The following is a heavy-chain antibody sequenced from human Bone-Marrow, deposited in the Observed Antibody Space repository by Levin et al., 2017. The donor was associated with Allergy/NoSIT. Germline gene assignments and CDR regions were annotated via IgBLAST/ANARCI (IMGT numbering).Heavy chain of an antibody. V-gene: IGHV4-59*01. CDR3: VRDRGGSYTTDFQH. Sequence: SCSVSGGSISTYYWSWIRQPPGEALEWIGYVFHTGNTNYNPSLQSRVTISVDTSKNQFYLKLRSVTTADTAVYYCVRDRGGSYTTDFQHWGQGTLVTV. D-gene: IGHD1-26*01. CDR1: GGSISTYY. J-gene: IGHJ1*01. CDR2: VFHTGNT.